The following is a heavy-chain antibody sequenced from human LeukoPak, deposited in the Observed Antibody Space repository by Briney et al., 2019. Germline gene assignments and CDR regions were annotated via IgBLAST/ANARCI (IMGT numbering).Heavy chain of an antibody. J-gene: IGHJ4*02. Sequence: QAPGRGLEWVAVISYDGSLKYFADSVRGRFTISRDNSKNILYLQMNSLRAEDTAVYYCAKDGNLVYWGQGTLVTVSS. D-gene: IGHD1-26*01. V-gene: IGHV3-30*18. CDR3: AKDGNLVY. CDR2: ISYDGSLK.